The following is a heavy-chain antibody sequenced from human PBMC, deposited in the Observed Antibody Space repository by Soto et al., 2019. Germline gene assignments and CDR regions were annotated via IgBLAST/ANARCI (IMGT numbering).Heavy chain of an antibody. CDR3: AREGQAPYYYYGMDV. CDR2: ISGYNGNT. V-gene: IGHV1-18*01. J-gene: IGHJ6*02. CDR1: GYTFTNYG. Sequence: QVQVVQSGDEVKKPGASVKVSCKASGYTFTNYGFSWVRQAPGQGLEWMGWISGYNGNTKYAEKFQGRGTMTTDTLTSTAHMELRGLRSDDRAVYYCAREGQAPYYYYGMDVWGQGTAVTVSS.